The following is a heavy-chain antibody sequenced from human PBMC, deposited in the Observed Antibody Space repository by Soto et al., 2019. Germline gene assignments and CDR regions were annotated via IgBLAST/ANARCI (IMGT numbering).Heavy chain of an antibody. V-gene: IGHV3-48*02. CDR1: GFSFSFYS. CDR3: AREGYYSGLDY. CDR2: VSNYGVTT. J-gene: IGHJ4*02. Sequence: PGGSLRLSCATSGFSFSFYSFQWVRQAPGKGLEWISYVSNYGVTTYADSVKGRFTIARDNAKSSLSPQMNSLGDEDTALYYCAREGYYSGLDYCGQGIQVTVSS. D-gene: IGHD5-12*01.